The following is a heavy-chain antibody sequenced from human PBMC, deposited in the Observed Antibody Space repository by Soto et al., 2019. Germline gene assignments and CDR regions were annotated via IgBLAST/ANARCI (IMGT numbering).Heavy chain of an antibody. Sequence: ASVKVSCKASGYTFTAYSMHWVRQAPGQGLEWVGWFNPNSGDTIYAQKFQGRVTLTRDTSIGTAYMELYSLTSDDTAVYYCAREASAVISLDYWGEGTLVTVYS. J-gene: IGHJ4*02. D-gene: IGHD6-19*01. CDR1: GYTFTAYS. CDR3: AREASAVISLDY. CDR2: FNPNSGDT. V-gene: IGHV1-2*02.